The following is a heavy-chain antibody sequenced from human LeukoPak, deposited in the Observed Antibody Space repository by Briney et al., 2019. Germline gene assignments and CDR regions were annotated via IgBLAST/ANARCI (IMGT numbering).Heavy chain of an antibody. CDR2: IYYSGST. CDR3: ARSSAGTYYYYYYMDV. Sequence: SETLSLTCTVSGGSISSYYWSWIRQPPGKGLEWIGFIYYSGSTNYNPSLKSRVTISVDTSKNQFSLKLSSVTAADTAVYYCARSSAGTYYYYYYMDVWGKGTTVTISS. D-gene: IGHD6-13*01. CDR1: GGSISSYY. J-gene: IGHJ6*03. V-gene: IGHV4-59*01.